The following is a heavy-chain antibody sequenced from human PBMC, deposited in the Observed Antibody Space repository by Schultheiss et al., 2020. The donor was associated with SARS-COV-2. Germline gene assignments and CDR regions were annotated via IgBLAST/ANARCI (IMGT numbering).Heavy chain of an antibody. CDR1: GFTFSNSD. CDR2: ISSSGSTI. CDR3: ARDRVRGSYRYPIDY. J-gene: IGHJ4*02. Sequence: GGSLRLSCAASGFTFSNSDMNWVRQAPGKGLEWVSYISSSGSTIYYADSVKGRFTISRDNAKNSLYLQMNSLRAEDTAVYYCARDRVRGSYRYPIDYWGQGTLVTVSS. V-gene: IGHV3-11*01. D-gene: IGHD3-16*02.